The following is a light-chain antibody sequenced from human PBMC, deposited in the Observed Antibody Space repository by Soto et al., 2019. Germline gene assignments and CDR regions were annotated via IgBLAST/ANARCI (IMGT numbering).Light chain of an antibody. Sequence: DIQLTQSPSFLSASVGDRVTITCRASQGISSYLAWYQQKPGKAPKLLIYAASTLQSGVPSRFSGSGSGTEFTLTISSLQPEDFATYYFQQSYSNILSFGGGTRVEL. CDR2: AAS. CDR1: QGISSY. CDR3: QQSYSNILS. V-gene: IGKV1-9*01. J-gene: IGKJ4*01.